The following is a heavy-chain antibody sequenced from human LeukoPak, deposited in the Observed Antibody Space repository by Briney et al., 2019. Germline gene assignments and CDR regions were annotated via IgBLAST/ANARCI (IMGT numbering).Heavy chain of an antibody. J-gene: IGHJ5*02. CDR3: ARGGSPSDS. CDR2: IHLDGTTT. CDR1: GFTFSSYW. Sequence: PGGSLRLSCVASGFTFSSYWMRWVRQAPGKGLVWVSRIHLDGTTTTYADSVGGRFTICSNNDKNTLYLQMNRMTDVDAAGYCLARGGSPSDSWGEGTLVTVSS. V-gene: IGHV3-74*01. D-gene: IGHD3-16*01.